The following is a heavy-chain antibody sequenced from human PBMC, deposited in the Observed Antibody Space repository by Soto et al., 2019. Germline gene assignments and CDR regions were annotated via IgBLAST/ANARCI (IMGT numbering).Heavy chain of an antibody. D-gene: IGHD3-3*01. CDR1: GYTFTSYG. V-gene: IGHV1-18*01. CDR2: ISAYNGNT. CDR3: ARYDFWSGYLDYYYGMDV. J-gene: IGHJ6*02. Sequence: ASVKVSCKDSGYTFTSYGISWVRQAPGQGLEWMGWISAYNGNTNYAQKLQGRVTMTTDTSTSTAYMELRSLRSDDTAVYYCARYDFWSGYLDYYYGMDVWGQGTTVTVSS.